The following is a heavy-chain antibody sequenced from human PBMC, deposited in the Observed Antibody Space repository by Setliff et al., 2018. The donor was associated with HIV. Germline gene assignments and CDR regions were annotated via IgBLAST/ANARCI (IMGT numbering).Heavy chain of an antibody. D-gene: IGHD3-22*01. V-gene: IGHV3-64*02. CDR3: ARDLPIYDTSGSLDY. J-gene: IGHJ4*02. CDR1: GFTFSSYA. Sequence: GGSLRLSCAASGFTFSSYALHWVRQAPGKGLEYVSAISSNGGSTYYADSVKGRFTISRDNSKSTLFLQMNSLRAEDTAVYYCARDLPIYDTSGSLDYWGQGALVTVSS. CDR2: ISSNGGST.